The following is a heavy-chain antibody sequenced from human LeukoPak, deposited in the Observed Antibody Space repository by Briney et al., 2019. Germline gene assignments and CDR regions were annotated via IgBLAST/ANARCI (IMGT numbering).Heavy chain of an antibody. V-gene: IGHV4-30-2*01. CDR2: IYHSGST. CDR1: GGSISSGGYS. CDR3: ARGPWSPTDYYGSGSYYNPPYSRYYYYYGMDV. Sequence: SETLSLTCAVSGGSISSGGYSWSWIRQPPGKGLEWIGYIYHSGSTYYNPSLKSRVTISVDRSKNQFSLKLSSVTAADTAVYYCARGPWSPTDYYGSGSYYNPPYSRYYYYYGMDVWGKGTTVTVSS. D-gene: IGHD3-10*01. J-gene: IGHJ6*04.